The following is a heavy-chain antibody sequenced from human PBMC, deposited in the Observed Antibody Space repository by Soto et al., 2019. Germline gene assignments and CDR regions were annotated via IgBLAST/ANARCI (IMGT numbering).Heavy chain of an antibody. V-gene: IGHV4-59*08. CDR3: ARVQSSYYDRAFDL. Sequence: VQLQESGPGLVKPSETLSLTCTVSGGSISTYYWSWIRQPPGKGLEWIGYVYYTGRTDYNPSLRSRVTISVDTSKSQFSLKLTSVTAADTALYYCARVQSSYYDRAFDLWGQGTLVPVSS. J-gene: IGHJ4*02. D-gene: IGHD3-9*01. CDR2: VYYTGRT. CDR1: GGSISTYY.